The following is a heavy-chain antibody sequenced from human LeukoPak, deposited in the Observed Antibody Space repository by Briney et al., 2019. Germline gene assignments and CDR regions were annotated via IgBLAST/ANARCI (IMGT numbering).Heavy chain of an antibody. CDR2: INPSGGST. V-gene: IGHV1-46*01. J-gene: IGHJ6*02. D-gene: IGHD2-2*01. CDR1: GGTFSSYA. CDR3: ARWVGGPAGINYYGMDV. Sequence: ASVKVSCKASGGTFSSYAISWVRQAPGQGFEWMGMINPSGGSTTYTQKFQGRVTMTRDTSTSTVYMELSSLRSEDTAVYYCARWVGGPAGINYYGMDVWGQGTSVTVSS.